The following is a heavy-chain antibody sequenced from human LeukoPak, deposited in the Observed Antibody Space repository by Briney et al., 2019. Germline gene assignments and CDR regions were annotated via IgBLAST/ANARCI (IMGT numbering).Heavy chain of an antibody. CDR3: AKDMASYDSSDYQFDY. Sequence: PGGSLRLSCAASGFTFDDYAMHWVHQAPGKGLEWVSLISGDGGSTYYADSVKGRFTISRDNSKTSLYLQMNSLRTEDTALYYCAKDMASYDSSDYQFDYWGQGTLVTVSS. CDR2: ISGDGGST. V-gene: IGHV3-43*02. D-gene: IGHD3-22*01. J-gene: IGHJ4*02. CDR1: GFTFDDYA.